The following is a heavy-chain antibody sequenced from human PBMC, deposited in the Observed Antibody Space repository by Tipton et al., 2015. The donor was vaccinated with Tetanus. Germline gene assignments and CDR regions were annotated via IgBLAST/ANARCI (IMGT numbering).Heavy chain of an antibody. CDR1: GFTFSSYG. Sequence: SLRLSCAASGFTFSSYGMHWVRQAPGKGLEWVSLISYDGSIKYYADSLKGRFTISRDNSKSTLYLQMNSLRAEDTAVYYCAKRGYYDSSGEPLDYWGQGTLVTVSS. J-gene: IGHJ4*02. V-gene: IGHV3-30*18. CDR2: ISYDGSIK. D-gene: IGHD3-22*01. CDR3: AKRGYYDSSGEPLDY.